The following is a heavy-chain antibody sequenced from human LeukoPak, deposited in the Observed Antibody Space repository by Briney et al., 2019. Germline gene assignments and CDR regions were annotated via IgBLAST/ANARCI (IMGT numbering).Heavy chain of an antibody. CDR3: ATVEYDAFDI. CDR1: GGSFSGYY. J-gene: IGHJ3*02. CDR2: IYYSGST. D-gene: IGHD3-3*01. V-gene: IGHV4-59*01. Sequence: PSETLSLTCAVSGGSFSGYYWSWIRQPPGKGLEWIGYIYYSGSTNYNPSLKSRVTISVDTSKNQFSLKLSSVTAADTAVYYCATVEYDAFDIWGQGTMVTVSS.